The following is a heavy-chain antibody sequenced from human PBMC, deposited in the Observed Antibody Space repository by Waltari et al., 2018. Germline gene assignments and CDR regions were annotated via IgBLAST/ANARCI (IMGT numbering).Heavy chain of an antibody. J-gene: IGHJ3*02. CDR3: ARDRGKLSGISNDGFDI. Sequence: EVQLVESGGGLVKPGGSLRLSCGASGFNFGSYSMNWVRQAPGKGLEWVSSIGRISTYIYYSDLVKGRFTISRDNAKNSLYLQMNSLRAEDTALYYCARDRGKLSGISNDGFDIWGQGTMVIVSS. V-gene: IGHV3-21*01. CDR1: GFNFGSYS. D-gene: IGHD1-26*01. CDR2: IGRISTYI.